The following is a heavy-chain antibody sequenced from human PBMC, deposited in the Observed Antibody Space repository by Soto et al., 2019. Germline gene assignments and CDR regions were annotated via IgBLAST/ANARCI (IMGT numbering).Heavy chain of an antibody. D-gene: IGHD3-16*01. CDR2: IYYSGSA. CDR1: GGSISSGGYY. Sequence: PSETLSLTCTVSGGSISSGGYYWSWIRQPPGKGLEWIGNIYYSGSASHNPSLKSRVTISVDTSKNQFSLNLSSVSAADAAVYYCASSGSAYSYPRWFDPWGQGTLVTVSS. V-gene: IGHV4-30-4*08. CDR3: ASSGSAYSYPRWFDP. J-gene: IGHJ5*02.